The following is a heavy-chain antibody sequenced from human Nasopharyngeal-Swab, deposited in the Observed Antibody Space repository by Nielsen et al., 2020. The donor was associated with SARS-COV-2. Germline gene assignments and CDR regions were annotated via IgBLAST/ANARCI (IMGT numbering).Heavy chain of an antibody. CDR3: AKGYSGSYYYGMDV. Sequence: VRQATGKGLEWVAVISYDGSNKYYADSVKGRFTISRDNSKNTLYLQMNSLRAEDTAVYYCAKGYSGSYYYGMDVWGQGTTVTVSS. J-gene: IGHJ6*02. D-gene: IGHD1-26*01. CDR2: ISYDGSNK. V-gene: IGHV3-30*18.